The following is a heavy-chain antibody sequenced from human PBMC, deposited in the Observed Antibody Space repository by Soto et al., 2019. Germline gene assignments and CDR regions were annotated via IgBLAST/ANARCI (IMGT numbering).Heavy chain of an antibody. Sequence: SETLSLTCTVSGGSISSSSYYWGWIRQPPGKGLEWIGSIYYSGSTYYNPSLKRRVTISVDTSKNQFSLKLSSVTAADTAVYYCARSEDYGDYFNWFDPWGQGTLVTVSS. D-gene: IGHD4-17*01. CDR2: IYYSGST. CDR1: GGSISSSSYY. V-gene: IGHV4-39*01. CDR3: ARSEDYGDYFNWFDP. J-gene: IGHJ5*02.